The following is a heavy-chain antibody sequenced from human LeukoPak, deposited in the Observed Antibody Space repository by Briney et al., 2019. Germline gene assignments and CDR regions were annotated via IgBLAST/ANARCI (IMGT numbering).Heavy chain of an antibody. D-gene: IGHD6-19*01. CDR2: INHSGST. V-gene: IGHV4-34*01. J-gene: IGHJ4*02. Sequence: TSETLSLTCAVYGGSFSGYYWSWIRQPPGKGLEWIGEINHSGSTNYNPSLKSRVTVSVDTSKNQFSLKLSSVTAADTAVYYCARGGIAVAGIDYWGQGTLVTVSS. CDR1: GGSFSGYY. CDR3: ARGGIAVAGIDY.